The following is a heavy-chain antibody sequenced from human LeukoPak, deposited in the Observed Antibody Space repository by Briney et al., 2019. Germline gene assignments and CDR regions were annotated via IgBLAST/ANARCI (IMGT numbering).Heavy chain of an antibody. D-gene: IGHD5-18*01. Sequence: PSETLSLTCTVSGGSISSYYWSWIRQPPGKGLEWIGYIYYSGSTNYNPSLKSRVTISVDTSKNQFSLKLSSVTAADTAVYYCARGRFAGDTAMVEATWDYWGQGTLVTVSS. CDR1: GGSISSYY. CDR3: ARGRFAGDTAMVEATWDY. V-gene: IGHV4-59*12. J-gene: IGHJ4*02. CDR2: IYYSGST.